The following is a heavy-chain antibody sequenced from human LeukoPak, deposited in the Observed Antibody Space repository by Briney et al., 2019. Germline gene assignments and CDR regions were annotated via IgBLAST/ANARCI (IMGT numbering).Heavy chain of an antibody. CDR2: ISSSGSTI. D-gene: IGHD3-22*01. J-gene: IGHJ4*02. Sequence: GGSLRLSCAASGFTFSDYYMSWIRQAPGKGLEWVSYISSSGSTIYYADSVKGRFTISRDNAKNSLYLQMNSLRAEDTAVYYCASSSTPDSGYSYYWGQGTLVTVSS. CDR3: ASSSTPDSGYSYY. V-gene: IGHV3-11*01. CDR1: GFTFSDYY.